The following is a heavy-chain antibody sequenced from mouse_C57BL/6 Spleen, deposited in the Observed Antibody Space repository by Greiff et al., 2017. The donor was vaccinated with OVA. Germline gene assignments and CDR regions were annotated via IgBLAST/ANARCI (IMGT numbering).Heavy chain of an antibody. CDR1: GYTFTSYT. CDR3: ARLSDGYYDAMDY. V-gene: IGHV1-4*01. CDR2: INPSSGYT. Sequence: QVQLQQSGAELARPGASVKMSCKASGYTFTSYTMHWVKQRPGQGLEWIGYINPSSGYTKYNQKFKDKATLTADKSSSTAYMQLSSLTSEDSAVYYCARLSDGYYDAMDYWGQGTSVTVSS. J-gene: IGHJ4*01. D-gene: IGHD2-3*01.